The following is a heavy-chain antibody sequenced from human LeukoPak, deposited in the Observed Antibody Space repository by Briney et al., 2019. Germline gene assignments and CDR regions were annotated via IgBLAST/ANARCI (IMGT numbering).Heavy chain of an antibody. J-gene: IGHJ4*02. CDR3: ARGRDYDSTGYLDY. D-gene: IGHD3-22*01. CDR2: VSYNGNTE. CDR1: GFTFSRYA. V-gene: IGHV3-30-3*01. Sequence: GGSLRLSCVASGFTFSRYAMHWVRQAPGKGLEWVAALVSYNGNTEYYADSVKSRFTISRDNSKNTLYLQMSGLRVEDTAVYYCARGRDYDSTGYLDYWGQGTLVTVSS.